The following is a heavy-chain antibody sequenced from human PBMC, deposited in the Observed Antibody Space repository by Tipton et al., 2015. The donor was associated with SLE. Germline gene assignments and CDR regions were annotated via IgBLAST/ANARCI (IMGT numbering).Heavy chain of an antibody. CDR2: IIGSGGST. Sequence: LSLTCAASGFTFNNYPMSWVRQAPGKGLEWVSGIIGSGGSTYHADSVKGRFTISRDNSKNTLYLEMNSLRAEDTAIYYCAKGFGRGNDPWGQGTLVTVSS. CDR3: AKGFGRGNDP. D-gene: IGHD3-10*01. V-gene: IGHV3-23*01. J-gene: IGHJ5*02. CDR1: GFTFNNYP.